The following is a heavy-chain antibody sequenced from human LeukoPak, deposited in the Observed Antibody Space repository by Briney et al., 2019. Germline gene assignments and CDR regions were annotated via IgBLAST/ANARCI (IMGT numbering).Heavy chain of an antibody. D-gene: IGHD3-22*01. CDR2: ISDSGGST. CDR1: GITLSNYG. V-gene: IGHV3-23*01. J-gene: IGHJ4*02. Sequence: GSLRLSCADSGITLSNYGMSWVRQAPGKGLEWVAGISDSGGSTKYADSVKGRLTISRDSRKNTLYLHMNSLRAEDTAVYFCAKRGVVIRVILVGFHKEAYYFDSWGQGALVTVSS. CDR3: AKRGVVIRVILVGFHKEAYYFDS.